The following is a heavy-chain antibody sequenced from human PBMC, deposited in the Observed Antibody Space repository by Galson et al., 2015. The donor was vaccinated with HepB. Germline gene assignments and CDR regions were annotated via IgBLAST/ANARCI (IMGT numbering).Heavy chain of an antibody. V-gene: IGHV4-39*02. CDR1: GGSISSSSYY. J-gene: IGHJ4*02. CDR3: ARELGSSYYDFWSAVDY. D-gene: IGHD3-3*01. Sequence: ETLSLTCTVSGGSISSSSYYWGWIRQPPGKGLEWIGSIYYSGSTYYNPSLKSRVTISVDTSKNQFSLKLSSVTAADTAVYYCARELGSSYYDFWSAVDYWGQGTLVTVSS. CDR2: IYYSGST.